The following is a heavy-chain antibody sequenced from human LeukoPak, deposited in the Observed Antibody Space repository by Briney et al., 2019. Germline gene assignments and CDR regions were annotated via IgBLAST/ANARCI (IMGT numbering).Heavy chain of an antibody. V-gene: IGHV3-64*01. CDR1: GFTFSSYA. J-gene: IGHJ3*02. Sequence: PGGSLRLSCAASGFTFSSYAMHWVRQAPGKGLEYVSAISSNGGSTYYANSVQGRFTISRDNSKNTLYLQMGSLRAEDMAVYYCARDGGSGWSNDAFDIWGQGTMVTVSS. CDR2: ISSNGGST. D-gene: IGHD6-19*01. CDR3: ARDGGSGWSNDAFDI.